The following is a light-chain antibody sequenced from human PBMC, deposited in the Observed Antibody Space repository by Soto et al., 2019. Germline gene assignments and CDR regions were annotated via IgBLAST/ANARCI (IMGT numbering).Light chain of an antibody. CDR3: SAYAGSIYV. Sequence: QSVLTQPPSASGSPGQSATISCTGTSSDVGRYNHVSWYQQHPGKAPKLIIFDVNKRPSGVPDRFSGSKSGNTASLTVSGLQAEDEADYFCSAYAGSIYVFGSGTKVTVL. CDR2: DVN. J-gene: IGLJ1*01. CDR1: SSDVGRYNH. V-gene: IGLV2-8*01.